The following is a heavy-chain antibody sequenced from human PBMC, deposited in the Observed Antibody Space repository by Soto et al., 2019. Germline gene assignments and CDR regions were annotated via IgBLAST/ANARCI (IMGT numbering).Heavy chain of an antibody. J-gene: IGHJ5*02. CDR1: GGSFSGYY. CDR3: ASKTLHAWVTENHNPAGWFDP. V-gene: IGHV4-34*01. D-gene: IGHD3-16*01. Sequence: SETLSLTCAVYGGSFSGYYWSWIRQPPGKGLEWIGEINHSGSTNYNPSLKSRVTISVDTSKNQFSLKLSHVTAADTAVYYCASKTLHAWVTENHNPAGWFDPWGQGTLVTVSS. CDR2: INHSGST.